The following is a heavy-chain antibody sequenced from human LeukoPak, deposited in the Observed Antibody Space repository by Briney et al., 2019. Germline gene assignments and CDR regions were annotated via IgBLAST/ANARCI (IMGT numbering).Heavy chain of an antibody. D-gene: IGHD2-15*01. CDR1: GFTFSSYA. J-gene: IGHJ4*02. V-gene: IGHV3-30*04. CDR3: ARVNSLGYCSGGSCATPDY. Sequence: GGSLRLSCAASGFTFSSYAMHWVRQAPGKGLEWVAVISYDGSNKYYADSVKGRFTISRDNSKNTLYLQMNSLRAEDTAVYYCARVNSLGYCSGGSCATPDYWGQGTLVTVSS. CDR2: ISYDGSNK.